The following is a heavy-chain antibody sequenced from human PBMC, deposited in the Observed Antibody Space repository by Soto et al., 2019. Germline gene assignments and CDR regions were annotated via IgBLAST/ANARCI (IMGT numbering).Heavy chain of an antibody. J-gene: IGHJ3*02. Sequence: GASVKVSCKASGYTFTSYAMHWVRQAPGQRLEWMGWINAGNGNTKYSQKFQGRVTITRDTSASTAYMELSSLRSEDTAVYYCARGSFLGDCSSTSCYTPSFDIWGQGTMVTVSS. D-gene: IGHD2-2*02. CDR1: GYTFTSYA. V-gene: IGHV1-3*01. CDR3: ARGSFLGDCSSTSCYTPSFDI. CDR2: INAGNGNT.